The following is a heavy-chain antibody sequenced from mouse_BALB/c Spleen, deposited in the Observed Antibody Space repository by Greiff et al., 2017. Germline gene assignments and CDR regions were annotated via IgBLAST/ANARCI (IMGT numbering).Heavy chain of an antibody. CDR2: INPSSGYT. Sequence: QVQLQQSGAELARPGASVKMSCKASGYTFTSYTMHWVKQRPGQGLEWIGYINPSSGYTNYNQKFKDKATLTADKSSSTAYMQLSSLTSEDSAVYYCAREELRLRTWFAYWGQGTLVTVSA. J-gene: IGHJ3*01. V-gene: IGHV1-4*01. CDR1: GYTFTSYT. CDR3: AREELRLRTWFAY. D-gene: IGHD1-2*01.